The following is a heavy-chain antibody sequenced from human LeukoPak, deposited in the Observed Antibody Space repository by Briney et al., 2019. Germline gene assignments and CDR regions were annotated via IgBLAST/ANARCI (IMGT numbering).Heavy chain of an antibody. CDR1: GGSISSGDYY. V-gene: IGHV4-30-4*08. D-gene: IGHD4-17*01. Sequence: SQTLSLTCTVSGGSISSGDYYWSWIRQPPGKGLEWIGYIYYSGSTYYNPSLKSRVTISVDTSKNQFSLKLSSVTAADTAVYYCARVRRPLRDYGGDYWGQGTLVTVSS. CDR3: ARVRRPLRDYGGDY. CDR2: IYYSGST. J-gene: IGHJ4*02.